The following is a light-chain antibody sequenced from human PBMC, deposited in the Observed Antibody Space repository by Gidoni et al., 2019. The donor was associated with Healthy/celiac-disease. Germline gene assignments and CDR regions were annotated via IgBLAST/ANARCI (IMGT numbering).Light chain of an antibody. Sequence: DIQMTQSPSSLSASVGDRVTITCRASQSISSYLNWYQQKPGKAPKLLIYAASSLQSGVPSRFSGSGSRTDFTLTISSLQPEDFATYYCQQSYSTPRTFXQXTKLEIK. CDR1: QSISSY. V-gene: IGKV1-39*01. J-gene: IGKJ2*01. CDR2: AAS. CDR3: QQSYSTPRT.